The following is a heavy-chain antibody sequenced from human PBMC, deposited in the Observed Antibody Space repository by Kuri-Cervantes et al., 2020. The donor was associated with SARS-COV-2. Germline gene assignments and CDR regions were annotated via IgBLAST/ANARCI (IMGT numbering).Heavy chain of an antibody. CDR1: GGTFSSYA. V-gene: IGHV1-69*13. J-gene: IGHJ6*02. D-gene: IGHD1-26*01. CDR3: ARKGGGVGATLYGMDV. Sequence: SVKVSCKASGGTFSSYAISWVRQAPGQGLEWMGGIIPIFGTANYAQKFQGRVTLTADESTSTAYMGLSSLRSEDTAVYYWARKGGGVGATLYGMDVWGQGTTVTDSS. CDR2: IIPIFGTA.